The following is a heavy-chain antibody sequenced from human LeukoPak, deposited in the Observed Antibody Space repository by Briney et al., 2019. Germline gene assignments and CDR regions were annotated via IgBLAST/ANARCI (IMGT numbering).Heavy chain of an antibody. V-gene: IGHV3-48*01. CDR3: ASFPWELRPT. J-gene: IGHJ4*02. CDR1: VFPFSRYS. D-gene: IGHD1-26*01. CDR2: ITSSGDTI. Sequence: GGSLRLSCTTSVFPFSRYSMNWVRQAPGKGLEWVSYITSSGDTIYYADSVKGRFTISRDNAKNSVYLQMNSLRAEDTAVYYCASFPWELRPTGGERTRVTVSS.